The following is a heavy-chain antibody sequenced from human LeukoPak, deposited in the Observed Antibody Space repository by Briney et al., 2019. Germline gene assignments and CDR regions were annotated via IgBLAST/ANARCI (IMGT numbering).Heavy chain of an antibody. V-gene: IGHV1-2*02. Sequence: ASVKVSGKASGYTFTASYMHWVRQAPGQGLEWVGWINLNSGGTNYAQKFQGRVTMTRDTSISTAYMEVTSLRSDDTAVYYCARSSGGSGRWGDNWFDPWGQGTLVIVSS. CDR1: GYTFTASY. CDR2: INLNSGGT. J-gene: IGHJ5*02. D-gene: IGHD3-10*01. CDR3: ARSSGGSGRWGDNWFDP.